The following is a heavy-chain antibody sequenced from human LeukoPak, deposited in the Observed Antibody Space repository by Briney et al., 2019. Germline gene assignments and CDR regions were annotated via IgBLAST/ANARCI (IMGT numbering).Heavy chain of an antibody. CDR1: GYTFTSYD. V-gene: IGHV1-8*03. Sequence: GASVKVSCKASGYTFTSYDINWVRQATGQGLEWMGWMNPNSGNTGYAQKFQGRVTITRNTSISTAYMELSSLRSEDTAVYYCARGQHRLVGATPTDAFDIWGQGTMVTVSS. J-gene: IGHJ3*02. CDR3: ARGQHRLVGATPTDAFDI. CDR2: MNPNSGNT. D-gene: IGHD1-26*01.